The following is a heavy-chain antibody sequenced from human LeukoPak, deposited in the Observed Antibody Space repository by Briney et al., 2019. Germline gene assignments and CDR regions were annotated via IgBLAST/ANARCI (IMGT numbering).Heavy chain of an antibody. D-gene: IGHD1-1*01. CDR2: IRSNGGTA. CDR1: GFTFSRIA. V-gene: IGHV3-23*01. Sequence: GGSLRLSCAASGFTFSRIAMTWVRQAPGKGLEWVSTIRSNGGTAYNADSVRGRFAISRDNSKSALFLQMNSLRVEDTAIYYCAKGQELDDGVFDSWGQGTLVTVSS. CDR3: AKGQELDDGVFDS. J-gene: IGHJ4*02.